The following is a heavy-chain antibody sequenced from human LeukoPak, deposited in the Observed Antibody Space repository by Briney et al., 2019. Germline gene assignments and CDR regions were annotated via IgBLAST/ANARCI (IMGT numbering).Heavy chain of an antibody. V-gene: IGHV4-39*01. J-gene: IGHJ2*01. CDR1: GGSISRSSHY. CDR2: IYYSGST. CDR3: ARPAAGADFWYFDL. Sequence: SETLSPTCTVSGGSISRSSHYWGWIRQPPGKGLEWIGSIYYSGSTYYNPSLKSRVTISIDTSKNQFSLKLSSVTAADTAVYYCARPAAGADFWYFDLWGRGTLVTVSS. D-gene: IGHD6-13*01.